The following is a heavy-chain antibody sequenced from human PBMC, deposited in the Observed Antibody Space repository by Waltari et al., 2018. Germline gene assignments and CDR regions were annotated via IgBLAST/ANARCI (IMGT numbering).Heavy chain of an antibody. J-gene: IGHJ3*02. CDR1: VGSISSYY. CDR2: IYYSGST. CDR3: ARDTGGSYANDAFDI. Sequence: QVQLQESGPGLVKPSETLSLTCPVSVGSISSYYWSWIRQPPGKGLEWIGYIYYSGSTNYNPSLKSRVTISVDTSKNQFSLKLSSVTAADTAVYYCARDTGGSYANDAFDIWGQGTMVTVSS. V-gene: IGHV4-59*01. D-gene: IGHD1-26*01.